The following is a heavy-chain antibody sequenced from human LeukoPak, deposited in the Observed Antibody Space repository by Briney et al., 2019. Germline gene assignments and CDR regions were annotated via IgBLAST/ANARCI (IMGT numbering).Heavy chain of an antibody. CDR3: ARSHLWPSGTFDI. J-gene: IGHJ3*02. CDR2: INHGGFT. CDR1: GASLSGYY. Sequence: SETLSLTCAVSGASLSGYYWSWIRQSPGKGLEWIGEINHGGFTNYNPSLKSRVIISVDTSRNQIALRLSSLTAADTAVYFCARSHLWPSGTFDIWGQGTVVAVSS. D-gene: IGHD5-18*01. V-gene: IGHV4-34*01.